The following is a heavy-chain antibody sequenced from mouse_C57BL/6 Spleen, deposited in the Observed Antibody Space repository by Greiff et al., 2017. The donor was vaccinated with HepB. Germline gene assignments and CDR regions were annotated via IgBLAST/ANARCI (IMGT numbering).Heavy chain of an antibody. CDR1: GYTFTSYW. D-gene: IGHD1-1*01. J-gene: IGHJ1*03. CDR3: AKNYGSSYQSFDWYFEV. CDR2: IDPSDSYT. Sequence: VQLQQSGAELVMPGASVKLSCKASGYTFTSYWMHWVKQRPGQGLEWIGEIDPSDSYTNYNQKFKGKSTLTVDKSSSTAYMQLSSLTSEDSAVYYCAKNYGSSYQSFDWYFEVWGTGTTVTVSS. V-gene: IGHV1-69*01.